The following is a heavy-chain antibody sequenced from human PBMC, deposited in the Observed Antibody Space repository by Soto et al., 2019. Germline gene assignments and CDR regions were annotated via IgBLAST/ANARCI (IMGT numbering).Heavy chain of an antibody. J-gene: IGHJ4*02. CDR1: GYTFTSYG. CDR2: ISAYNGNT. Sequence: ASVKVSCKASGYTFTSYGSSWVRQAPGQGLEWMGWISAYNGNTNYAQKLQGRVTMTTDTSTSTAYMELRSLRSDDTAVYYCARDAYCGGDCDYYFDYWGQGTLVTVSS. V-gene: IGHV1-18*01. CDR3: ARDAYCGGDCDYYFDY. D-gene: IGHD2-21*01.